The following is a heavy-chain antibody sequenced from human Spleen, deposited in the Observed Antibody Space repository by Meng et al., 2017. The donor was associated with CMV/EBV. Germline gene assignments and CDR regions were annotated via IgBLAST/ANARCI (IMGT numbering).Heavy chain of an antibody. V-gene: IGHV3-20*04. CDR3: ARDYRRWPRGSVHAFYI. J-gene: IGHJ3*02. CDR1: GFTFDDYG. D-gene: IGHD3-16*02. CDR2: INWNGGST. Sequence: GGSLRLSCAASGFTFDDYGMSWVRQAPGKGLEWVSGINWNGGSTGYADSVKCRFTISRDNSKNSLYLQMNSLRAEDTALYYCARDYRRWPRGSVHAFYIWGQGTMVTVSS.